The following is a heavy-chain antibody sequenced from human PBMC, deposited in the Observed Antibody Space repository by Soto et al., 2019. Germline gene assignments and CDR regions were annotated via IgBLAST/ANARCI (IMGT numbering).Heavy chain of an antibody. Sequence: PSETLPLTCTVSGGAINSAGYYWTWIRQHPGTGLEWIGYIYYSGMTHYNPSLMGRVTISSDTTKNQFSLRLKSVTAADTAVYYCARVRCTANSCFVFDPWGQGTLVTVSS. D-gene: IGHD2-2*01. V-gene: IGHV4-31*03. J-gene: IGHJ5*02. CDR1: GGAINSAGYY. CDR2: IYYSGMT. CDR3: ARVRCTANSCFVFDP.